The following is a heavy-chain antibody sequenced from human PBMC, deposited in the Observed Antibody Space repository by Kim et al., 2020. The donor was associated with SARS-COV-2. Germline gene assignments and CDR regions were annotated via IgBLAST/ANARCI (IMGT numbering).Heavy chain of an antibody. Sequence: GGSLRLSCAASGFTFDDYGMSWVRQAPGKGLEWVSGINWNGGSTGYADSVKGRFTISRDNAKNSLYMQMNSLRAEDTALYHCARFFGGYDILTGYYNSPFDFWGQGTLVTVSS. D-gene: IGHD3-9*01. CDR1: GFTFDDYG. V-gene: IGHV3-20*01. CDR2: INWNGGST. J-gene: IGHJ4*02. CDR3: ARFFGGYDILTGYYNSPFDF.